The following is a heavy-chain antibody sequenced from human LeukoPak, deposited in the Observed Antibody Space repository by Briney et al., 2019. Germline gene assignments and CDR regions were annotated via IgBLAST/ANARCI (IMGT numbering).Heavy chain of an antibody. CDR3: ARDRLEIYYCGGDCPGAPSEY. Sequence: ASVKVSCTSSGYTFTGYYMHWVRQAPGQGLEWMGWINPDSGGTNYAQKFQGRVTMTRDTSISTAYMELSRLRSDDTAVYYCARDRLEIYYCGGDCPGAPSEYWGQGTLVTVSS. V-gene: IGHV1-2*02. CDR1: GYTFTGYY. J-gene: IGHJ4*02. D-gene: IGHD2-21*02. CDR2: INPDSGGT.